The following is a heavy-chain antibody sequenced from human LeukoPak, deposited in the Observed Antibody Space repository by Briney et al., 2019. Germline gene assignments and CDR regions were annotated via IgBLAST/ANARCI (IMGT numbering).Heavy chain of an antibody. Sequence: SETLSLTCTVSGVSISSDYWSWIRLPPGKGLEWIGYIYYSGSSNYDPSLKSRVTMSVDMSKNQFSLKLTSVTAADTAVYYCARRLRQNLFDPWGQGTLVTVSS. CDR3: ARRLRQNLFDP. D-gene: IGHD5/OR15-5a*01. V-gene: IGHV4-59*08. J-gene: IGHJ5*02. CDR2: IYYSGSS. CDR1: GVSISSDY.